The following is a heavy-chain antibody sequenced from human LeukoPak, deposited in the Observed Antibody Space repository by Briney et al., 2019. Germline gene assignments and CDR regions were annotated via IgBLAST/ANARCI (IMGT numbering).Heavy chain of an antibody. Sequence: PSETLSLTCTVSGGSISSSYYWGWIRQPPGKGLEWIGYMSYSGTTKYNPSLKSRLTISMDTSKNQFSLKLSSVTAADTAVYYWARFSDYPKKKFDFGGKGTLFPVPS. CDR1: GGSISSSYY. CDR3: ARFSDYPKKKFDF. V-gene: IGHV4-61*01. CDR2: MSYSGTT. J-gene: IGHJ4*02. D-gene: IGHD3/OR15-3a*01.